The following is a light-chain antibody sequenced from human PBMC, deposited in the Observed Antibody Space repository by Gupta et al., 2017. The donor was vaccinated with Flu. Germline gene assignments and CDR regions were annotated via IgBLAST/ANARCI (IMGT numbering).Light chain of an antibody. Sequence: DVVVTQSPLSLPVSPGEPASISCRSSQSLLASNGYNYLDWYVQKPGQSPQLLIYLGSNRASGVPDRFSGSGSGTDFTLKISRVEAEDVGVYYCRQSIQIPTTFGQGTKVEIK. V-gene: IGKV2-28*01. J-gene: IGKJ1*01. CDR2: LGS. CDR3: RQSIQIPTT. CDR1: QSLLASNGYNY.